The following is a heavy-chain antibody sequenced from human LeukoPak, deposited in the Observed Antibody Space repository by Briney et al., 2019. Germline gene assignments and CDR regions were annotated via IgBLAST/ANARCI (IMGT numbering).Heavy chain of an antibody. CDR3: AKDLGSSGWHLDY. CDR2: ISHGGDIT. V-gene: IGHV3-23*01. Sequence: PGGSLRLSCAASGFTFSSFAMSWVRQAPGKGLEGVSGISHGGDITYYADSVKGRFTISRDNSKNALYLQMNSLRAEDTAVYYCAKDLGSSGWHLDYWGQGTMVTVSS. CDR1: GFTFSSFA. J-gene: IGHJ4*02. D-gene: IGHD6-19*01.